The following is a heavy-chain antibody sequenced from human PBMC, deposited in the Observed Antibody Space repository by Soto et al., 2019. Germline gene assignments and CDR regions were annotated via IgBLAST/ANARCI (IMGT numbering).Heavy chain of an antibody. D-gene: IGHD1-1*01. V-gene: IGHV3-48*02. CDR3: ASSPSTGTLGVDY. CDR1: GFTFSKYS. Sequence: EVQLVESGGGLVQPGGSLRLSCAASGFTFSKYSLNWVRQAPGKGQEWISFISRSGSSIYYADSVKGRFTISRDNAKNSLYLQMNSLRDEDTAVYYCASSPSTGTLGVDYWGQGTLVTVSS. J-gene: IGHJ4*02. CDR2: ISRSGSSI.